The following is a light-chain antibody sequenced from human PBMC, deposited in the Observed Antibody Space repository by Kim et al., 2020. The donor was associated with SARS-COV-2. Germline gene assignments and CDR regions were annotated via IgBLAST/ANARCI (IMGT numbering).Light chain of an antibody. Sequence: QGVTISCTGSSSNTGAGYDVHWYQQLPGTAPKLLIYANSNRPSGVPDRFSGSKSGTSASLAITGLQAEDEADYYCQSYDSSLSTLVFGGGTQLTVL. J-gene: IGLJ2*01. CDR3: QSYDSSLSTLV. CDR1: SSNTGAGYD. CDR2: ANS. V-gene: IGLV1-40*01.